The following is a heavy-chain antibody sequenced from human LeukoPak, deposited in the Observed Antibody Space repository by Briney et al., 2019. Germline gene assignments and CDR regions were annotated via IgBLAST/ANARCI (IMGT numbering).Heavy chain of an antibody. D-gene: IGHD4-17*01. CDR2: IRFDELDR. J-gene: IGHJ4*02. CDR1: GFTFRTYG. CDR3: ARERRDYGFDY. V-gene: IGHV3-30*02. Sequence: PGGSLRLSCAASGFTFRTYGMHWVRQAPGKGLEWVSFIRFDELDRYYADSVKGRFFISRDNAKNSLYLQMNSLRAEDTAVYYCARERRDYGFDYWGQGTLVTVSS.